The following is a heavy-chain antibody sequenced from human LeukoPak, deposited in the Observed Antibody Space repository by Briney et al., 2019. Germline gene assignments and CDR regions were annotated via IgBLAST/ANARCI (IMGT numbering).Heavy chain of an antibody. V-gene: IGHV1-2*02. Sequence: ASVKVSCRASGYTFTGYYMHWVRRAPGQGLEWMGWINPNSGGTNYAQKLQGRVTMTRDTSISTAYMELSRLRSDDTAVYYCARSYYDFWSGSLPGDYWGQGTLVTVSS. CDR1: GYTFTGYY. D-gene: IGHD3-3*01. CDR2: INPNSGGT. CDR3: ARSYYDFWSGSLPGDY. J-gene: IGHJ4*02.